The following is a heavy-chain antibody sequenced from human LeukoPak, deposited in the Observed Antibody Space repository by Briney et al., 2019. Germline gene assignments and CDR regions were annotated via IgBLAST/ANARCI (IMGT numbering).Heavy chain of an antibody. V-gene: IGHV4-59*01. CDR3: ARSERYNSGWYFYFDY. CDR1: GGSISSYY. Sequence: SETLSLTCTVSGGSISSYYWTWIRQPPGKGLEWIGYIYFPETTNYNPSLKSRVTMSVDTSNNQFSLRLTSLTAADTAVYYCARSERYNSGWYFYFDYWGQGTLVTVSS. J-gene: IGHJ4*02. D-gene: IGHD6-19*01. CDR2: IYFPETT.